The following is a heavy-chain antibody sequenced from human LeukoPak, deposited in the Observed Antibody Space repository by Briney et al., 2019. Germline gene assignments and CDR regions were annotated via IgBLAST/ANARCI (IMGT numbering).Heavy chain of an antibody. CDR2: INPSGGST. CDR1: GYTFTNYY. J-gene: IGHJ4*02. V-gene: IGHV1-46*01. D-gene: IGHD6-6*01. CDR3: ARDGPIAARLYYFDY. Sequence: ASVKVSCKASGYTFTNYYMHWVRQAPGQGLEWMGIINPSGGSTSYAQKFQGRVTMTRDTSSSTVYMELSSLRSEDTAVYYCARDGPIAARLYYFDYWGQGTLVTVSS.